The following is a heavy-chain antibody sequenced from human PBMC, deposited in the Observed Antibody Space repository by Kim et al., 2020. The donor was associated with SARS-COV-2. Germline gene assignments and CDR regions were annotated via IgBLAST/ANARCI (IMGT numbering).Heavy chain of an antibody. Sequence: QKFQGRFTITRDTSASTAYMELSSLRSEDTAVYYCARGLGSSSSAEYFQHWGQGTLVTVSS. CDR3: ARGLGSSSSAEYFQH. V-gene: IGHV1-3*01. J-gene: IGHJ1*01. D-gene: IGHD6-6*01.